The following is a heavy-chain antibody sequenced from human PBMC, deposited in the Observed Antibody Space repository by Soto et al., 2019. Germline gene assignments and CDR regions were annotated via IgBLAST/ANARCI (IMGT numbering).Heavy chain of an antibody. D-gene: IGHD1-1*01. Sequence: GGSLRLSCAASGFTFSVYAMSWVRQAPGKGLEWVSTISERGDSTYYADSVKGRFTISRDNSKNTLYLQMNSLRADDTAIYYCAYRTGYDYWGQGTLVTVSS. CDR3: AYRTGYDY. V-gene: IGHV3-23*01. J-gene: IGHJ4*02. CDR2: ISERGDST. CDR1: GFTFSVYA.